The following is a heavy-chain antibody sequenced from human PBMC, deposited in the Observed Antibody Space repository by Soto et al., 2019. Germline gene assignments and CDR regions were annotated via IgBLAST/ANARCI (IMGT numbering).Heavy chain of an antibody. Sequence: SETLSLTCTVSGGSISSYYWSWIRQPPGKGLEWIGYIYYSGSTNYNPSLKSRVTISVDTSKNQFSLKLSSVTAADTAVYYCARDAGDCSSTSCCEVTAFDIWGQGTMVTVSS. CDR3: ARDAGDCSSTSCCEVTAFDI. D-gene: IGHD2-2*01. CDR2: IYYSGST. CDR1: GGSISSYY. J-gene: IGHJ3*02. V-gene: IGHV4-59*01.